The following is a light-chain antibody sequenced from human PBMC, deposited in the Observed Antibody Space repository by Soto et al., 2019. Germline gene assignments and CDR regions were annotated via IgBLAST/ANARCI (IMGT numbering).Light chain of an antibody. CDR1: SSDIGFYNY. J-gene: IGLJ1*01. CDR2: EVK. CDR3: CSYTSSSTLYV. Sequence: QSALTQPASVSGSPGQSITISCTGTSSDIGFYNYVSWYQQYPGKAPKVVIYEVKNRPSGVSNRFPGSKSGNTASLTISGLQADDEADYYCCSYTSSSTLYVFGTGTKLTVL. V-gene: IGLV2-14*01.